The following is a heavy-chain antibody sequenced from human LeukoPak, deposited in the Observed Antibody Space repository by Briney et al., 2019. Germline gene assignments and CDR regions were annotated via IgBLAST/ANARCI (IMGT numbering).Heavy chain of an antibody. CDR3: AKDLYCSGGSCYDGVDY. D-gene: IGHD2-15*01. Sequence: PGGSLRLSCAASGFTFDDYAMHWVRQAPGKGLEWVSLISGDGGSTYYADSVKGRFTISRDNSKNSLYLQMNSLRTEDTALYYCAKDLYCSGGSCYDGVDYWGQGTLVTVSS. CDR2: ISGDGGST. J-gene: IGHJ4*02. V-gene: IGHV3-43*02. CDR1: GFTFDDYA.